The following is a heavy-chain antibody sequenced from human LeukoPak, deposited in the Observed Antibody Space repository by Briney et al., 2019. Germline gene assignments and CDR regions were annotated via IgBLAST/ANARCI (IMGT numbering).Heavy chain of an antibody. CDR2: IYYSGTT. D-gene: IGHD6-19*01. CDR3: ARTYSSGWYGGDYFDY. J-gene: IGHJ4*02. CDR1: GGSISSSSYY. Sequence: SETLSLTCTVSGGSISSSSYYWAWLRQPPGKGLEWIGSIYYSGTTYNNPSLKSRVTISVDTSKNQFSLKLSSVTATDTAVYYCARTYSSGWYGGDYFDYWGQGTLVTVSS. V-gene: IGHV4-39*01.